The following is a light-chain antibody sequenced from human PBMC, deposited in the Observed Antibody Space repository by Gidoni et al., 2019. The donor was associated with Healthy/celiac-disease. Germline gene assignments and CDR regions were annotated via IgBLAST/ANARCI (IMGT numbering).Light chain of an antibody. CDR1: QSISSY. CDR2: AAS. CDR3: QQSYSTLT. V-gene: IGKV1-39*01. Sequence: IQMTQSPSSLSASVGDRVTITCRASQSISSYLNWYQQKPGKAPKLLIYAASSLQSGVPSRFSGSGSGPDFTLTISSLQPEDFATYYCQQSYSTLTFGPGTKVDIK. J-gene: IGKJ3*01.